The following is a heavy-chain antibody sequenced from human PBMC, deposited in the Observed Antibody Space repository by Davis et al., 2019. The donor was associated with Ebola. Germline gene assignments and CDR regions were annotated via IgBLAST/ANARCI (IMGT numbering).Heavy chain of an antibody. CDR3: ARGNYGDYIVLYYYNMDV. CDR1: GGSISSYY. V-gene: IGHV4-59*01. CDR2: INYRGST. Sequence: SETLSLTCTVSGGSISSYYWGWIRQPPGRGLDWIGYINYRGSTNYNPSLKSRVTMSVDTSKNQFSLKLSSVPAADTAVYYCARGNYGDYIVLYYYNMDVWGQGTTVTVSS. J-gene: IGHJ6*02. D-gene: IGHD4-17*01.